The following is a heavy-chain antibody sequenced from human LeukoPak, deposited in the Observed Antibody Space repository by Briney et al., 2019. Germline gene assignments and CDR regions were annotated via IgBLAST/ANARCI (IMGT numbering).Heavy chain of an antibody. CDR1: GFTFSSYA. D-gene: IGHD6-19*01. V-gene: IGHV3-64*01. J-gene: IGHJ3*02. Sequence: GGSLRLSCAASGFTFSSYAMHWVRQAPGKGLEYVSAISSNGGSTYYANSVKGRFTISRDNSKNTLYLQMGSLRAEDMAVYYCARDRYSSGYSAFDIWGQGTMVTVSS. CDR3: ARDRYSSGYSAFDI. CDR2: ISSNGGST.